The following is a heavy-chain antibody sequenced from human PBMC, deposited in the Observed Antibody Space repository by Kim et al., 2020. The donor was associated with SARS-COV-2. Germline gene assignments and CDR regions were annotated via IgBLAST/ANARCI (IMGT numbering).Heavy chain of an antibody. CDR2: IGTLFDT. D-gene: IGHD6-13*01. CDR1: GFTFSTYD. J-gene: IGHJ3*02. CDR3: VRQGCSWHRDCQGSAFDI. Sequence: GGSLRLSCAASGFTFSTYDMHWVRQPTGKGLEWVSAIGTLFDTFYAASVRGRFTISRDNADNSLYHQMNSLRAGDTAVYYCVRQGCSWHRDCQGSAFDIWGQGTMVTVSS. V-gene: IGHV3-13*01.